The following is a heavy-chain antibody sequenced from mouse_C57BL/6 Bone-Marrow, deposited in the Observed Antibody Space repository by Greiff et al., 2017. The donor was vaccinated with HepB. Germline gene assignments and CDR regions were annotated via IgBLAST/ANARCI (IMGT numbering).Heavy chain of an antibody. Sequence: VQLQQSGAELVRPGASVKLSCTASGFNIKDDYMHWVKQRPEQGLEWIGWIDPENGDTEYASKFQGKATITADTSSTTAYLQLSSLTSDDTASYYCTTGGLRPFAYWGQGTLVTVSA. D-gene: IGHD1-2*01. V-gene: IGHV14-4*01. J-gene: IGHJ3*01. CDR1: GFNIKDDY. CDR3: TTGGLRPFAY. CDR2: IDPENGDT.